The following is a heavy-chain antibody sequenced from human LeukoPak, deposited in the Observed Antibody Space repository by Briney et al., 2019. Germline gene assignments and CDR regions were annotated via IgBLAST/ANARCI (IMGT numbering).Heavy chain of an antibody. Sequence: GSLLLSCAASRFTFSTYGMHWVRQAPGKGLEWVAYIQYDGSNQQYADSVKGRFSISRDSSKNILYLQMNSLRAEDTAVYYCAKDRCSNGIGCYFYYMDVWGKGTTVTISS. D-gene: IGHD2-8*01. J-gene: IGHJ6*03. CDR1: RFTFSTYG. V-gene: IGHV3-30*02. CDR2: IQYDGSNQ. CDR3: AKDRCSNGIGCYFYYMDV.